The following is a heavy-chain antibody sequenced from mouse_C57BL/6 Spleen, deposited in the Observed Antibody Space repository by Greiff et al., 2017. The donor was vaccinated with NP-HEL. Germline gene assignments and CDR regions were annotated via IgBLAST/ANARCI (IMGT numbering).Heavy chain of an antibody. J-gene: IGHJ4*01. D-gene: IGHD2-3*01. CDR2: ISNLAYSI. CDR1: GFTFSDYG. Sequence: EVKLMESGGGLVQPGGSLKLSCAASGFTFSDYGMAWVRQAPRKGPEWVAFISNLAYSIYYADTVTGRFTISRENAKNTLYLEMSSLRSEDTAMYYCARSSGGGYFYAMDYWGQGTSVTVSS. V-gene: IGHV5-15*01. CDR3: ARSSGGGYFYAMDY.